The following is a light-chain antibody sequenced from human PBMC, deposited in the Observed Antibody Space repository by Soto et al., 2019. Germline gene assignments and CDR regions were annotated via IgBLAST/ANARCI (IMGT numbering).Light chain of an antibody. CDR1: QSISSW. Sequence: DIQMTQSPSTLSASVGDRVTITFRASQSISSWLAWYQQKPGKAPKLLIYDASSLESGVPSRFSGSGSGTEFTLTISSLQPDDFATYYCQQYGTFGQGTKVEIK. V-gene: IGKV1-5*01. CDR3: QQYGT. CDR2: DAS. J-gene: IGKJ1*01.